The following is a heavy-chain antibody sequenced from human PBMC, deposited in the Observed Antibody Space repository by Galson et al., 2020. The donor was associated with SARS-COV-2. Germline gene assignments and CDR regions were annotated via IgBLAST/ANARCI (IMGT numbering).Heavy chain of an antibody. CDR1: GFTFSSYA. J-gene: IGHJ6*02. D-gene: IGHD3-9*01. V-gene: IGHV3-23*01. CDR3: AKDRSPTTVDILTGWVYYYYYGMDV. Sequence: GGSLRLSCAASGFTFSSYAMSWVRQAPGKGLEWVSAISGSGGSTYYADSVKGRFTISRDNSKNTLYLQMNSLRAEDTAVYYCAKDRSPTTVDILTGWVYYYYYGMDVWGQGTTVTVSS. CDR2: ISGSGGST.